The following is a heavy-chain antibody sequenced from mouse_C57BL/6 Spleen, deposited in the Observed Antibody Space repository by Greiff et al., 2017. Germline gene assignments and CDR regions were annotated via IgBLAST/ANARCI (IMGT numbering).Heavy chain of an antibody. J-gene: IGHJ2*01. CDR1: GFTFSSYT. D-gene: IGHD2-13*01. Sequence: EVKVEESGGGLVKPGGSLKLSCAASGFTFSSYTMSWVRQTPEKRLEWVATISGGGGNTYYPDIVKGRFTISRDNAKNTPYLQMSSLRSEDTALYYCARDGDAGGVYYFDYWGQGTTLTVSS. V-gene: IGHV5-9*01. CDR3: ARDGDAGGVYYFDY. CDR2: ISGGGGNT.